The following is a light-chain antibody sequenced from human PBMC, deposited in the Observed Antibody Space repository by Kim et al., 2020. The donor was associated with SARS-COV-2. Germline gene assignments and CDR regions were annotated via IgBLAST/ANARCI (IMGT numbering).Light chain of an antibody. J-gene: IGKJ4*01. CDR2: AAS. CDR1: QSVSSY. CDR3: QQRSDWPLT. V-gene: IGKV3-11*01. Sequence: LPPGERATLSCRASQSVSSYLAWYQQKPVQAPRLLISAASNRAPGVPARFSGRGSGKDFPLTIGRLEPEDFAVYYCQQRSDWPLTFGGGTKVDIK.